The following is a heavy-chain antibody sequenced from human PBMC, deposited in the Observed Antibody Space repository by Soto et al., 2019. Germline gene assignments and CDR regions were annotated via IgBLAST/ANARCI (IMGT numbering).Heavy chain of an antibody. CDR1: GYTFTSYY. CDR2: INPSGGST. CDR3: ARDAMYYYDSSGSRAEYFQH. Sequence: ASVKVSCKASGYTFTSYYMHWVRQAPGQGLEWMGIINPSGGSTSYAQKFQGRVTMTRDTSTSTVYMELSSLRSEDTAVYYCARDAMYYYDSSGSRAEYFQHWGQGTLVTVSS. V-gene: IGHV1-46*01. D-gene: IGHD3-22*01. J-gene: IGHJ1*01.